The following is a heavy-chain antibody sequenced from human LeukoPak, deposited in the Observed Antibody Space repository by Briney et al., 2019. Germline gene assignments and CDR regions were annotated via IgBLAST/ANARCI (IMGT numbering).Heavy chain of an antibody. CDR3: ARVPAGYSSSWFDP. D-gene: IGHD6-13*01. CDR2: INPNSGGT. V-gene: IGHV1-2*02. Sequence: ASVKVSCKASGGTFSSYAISWVRQAPGQGPEWMGWINPNSGGTNYAQKFQGRVTMTRDTSISTAYMELSRLISDDTAVYYCARVPAGYSSSWFDPWGQGTLVTVSS. CDR1: GGTFSSYA. J-gene: IGHJ5*02.